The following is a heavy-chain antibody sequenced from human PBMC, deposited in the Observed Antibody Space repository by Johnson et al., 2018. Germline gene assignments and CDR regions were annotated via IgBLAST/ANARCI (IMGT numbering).Heavy chain of an antibody. D-gene: IGHD6-19*01. Sequence: QVQLVQSGAEVKKPGASVKVSCKASGYIFTRYYIHWVRQAPGQGLEWMGIINPSGGSTTYPQKFQGRVTMTRDTSTSTVYMELSSLRSEDTAVYYCARVEDSSGWVGAFDIWGQGTIVTVSS. J-gene: IGHJ3*02. CDR3: ARVEDSSGWVGAFDI. V-gene: IGHV1-46*01. CDR1: GYIFTRYY. CDR2: INPSGGST.